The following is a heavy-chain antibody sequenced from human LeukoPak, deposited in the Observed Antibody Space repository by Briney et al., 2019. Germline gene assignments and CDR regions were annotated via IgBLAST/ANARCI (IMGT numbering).Heavy chain of an antibody. D-gene: IGHD2-2*01. Sequence: SETLSLTCTVSGGSISSSTHYWGWIRQPPGKGLELMGSIHYSGSTYYNPSLKSRVTISVDMSKNQFSLKLSSVTAADTAVYYCARSYCSSSCYAVGAFDIWGQGTVVTVSS. CDR2: IHYSGST. V-gene: IGHV4-39*01. CDR1: GGSISSSTHY. J-gene: IGHJ3*02. CDR3: ARSYCSSSCYAVGAFDI.